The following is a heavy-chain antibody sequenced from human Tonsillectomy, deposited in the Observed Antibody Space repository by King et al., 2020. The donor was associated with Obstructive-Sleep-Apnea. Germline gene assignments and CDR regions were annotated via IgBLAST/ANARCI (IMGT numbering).Heavy chain of an antibody. J-gene: IGHJ4*02. CDR1: GGSISSYY. Sequence: MQLQESGPGLVKPSETLSLTCTVSGGSISSYYWSWIRQPPGKGLGWIGYIYYSGSTNYNPSLKSRVTISVDTSKNQFSLKLSSVTAADTAVYYCARGGGYGDYDYWGQGTLVTVSS. D-gene: IGHD4-17*01. CDR2: IYYSGST. V-gene: IGHV4-59*01. CDR3: ARGGGYGDYDY.